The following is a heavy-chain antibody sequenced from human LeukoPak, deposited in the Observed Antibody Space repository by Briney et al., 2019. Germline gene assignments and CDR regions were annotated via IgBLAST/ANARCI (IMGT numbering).Heavy chain of an antibody. CDR1: GGSVRSYY. D-gene: IGHD6-6*01. CDR3: ARHFAYSSSSYFDY. J-gene: IGHJ4*02. Sequence: KPSETLSLTCSVSGGSVRSYYWSWIRQPPGKGLEWIGYVYYTGSTNYNPPLKSRVTMFEDKSKNQFSLRLSSVTVADTAVYYCARHFAYSSSSYFDYWGQGSLVTVSS. CDR2: VYYTGST. V-gene: IGHV4-59*08.